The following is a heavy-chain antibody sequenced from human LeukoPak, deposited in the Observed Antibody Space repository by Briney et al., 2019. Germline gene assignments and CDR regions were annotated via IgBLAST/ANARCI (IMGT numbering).Heavy chain of an antibody. Sequence: GESLKISCKGSGYSFTSYWIGWVRQMPGKGLEWMGILYPGDSDTRYSPSFQGQVTISADKSISTAYLQWSSLKASDTAMYYCASSGSAMDTYFDYWGQGTLVTVSS. CDR1: GYSFTSYW. CDR3: ASSGSAMDTYFDY. CDR2: LYPGDSDT. D-gene: IGHD5-18*01. J-gene: IGHJ4*02. V-gene: IGHV5-51*01.